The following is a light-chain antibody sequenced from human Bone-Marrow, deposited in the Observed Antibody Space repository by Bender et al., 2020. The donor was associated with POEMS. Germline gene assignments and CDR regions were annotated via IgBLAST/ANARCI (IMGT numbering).Light chain of an antibody. CDR3: QVWDTSSQHEWV. CDR2: DDR. J-gene: IGLJ3*02. CDR1: NIGSKS. Sequence: SYVLTQPPSVSVATGRTATITCGGNNIGSKSVFWYQLKSGQAPVLVIYDDRDRPSGIPERFSGSNSGDTATLTITRVGPGDEGDYYCQVWDTSSQHEWVFGGGTKLTVL. V-gene: IGLV3-21*03.